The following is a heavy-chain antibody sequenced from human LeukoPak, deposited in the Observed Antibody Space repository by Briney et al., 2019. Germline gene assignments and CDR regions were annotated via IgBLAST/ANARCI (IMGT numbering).Heavy chain of an antibody. CDR1: GGPISSYY. CDR2: IYTSGST. D-gene: IGHD1-14*01. V-gene: IGHV4-4*07. Sequence: PSETLSLTCTVSGGPISSYYWSWIRQPAGKGLEWIGRIYTSGSTNYNPSLKSRVTMSVDTSKNQFSLKLSSVTAADTAVYYCAGNQVHYYYGMDVWGQGTTVTVSS. CDR3: AGNQVHYYYGMDV. J-gene: IGHJ6*02.